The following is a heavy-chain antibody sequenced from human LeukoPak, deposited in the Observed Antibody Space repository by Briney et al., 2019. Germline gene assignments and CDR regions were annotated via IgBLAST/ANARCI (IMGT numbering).Heavy chain of an antibody. Sequence: SQTLSLTCTVSGGSISSGSYYWSWIRQPAGKGLEWIGRIYTSGSTNYNPSLKSRVTISVDTSKNQFSLKLSSVPAADTAVYYCARGVGPYNWFAPWGKGTLVTVSS. V-gene: IGHV4-61*02. CDR2: IYTSGST. CDR1: GGSISSGSYY. J-gene: IGHJ5*02. D-gene: IGHD2-15*01. CDR3: ARGVGPYNWFAP.